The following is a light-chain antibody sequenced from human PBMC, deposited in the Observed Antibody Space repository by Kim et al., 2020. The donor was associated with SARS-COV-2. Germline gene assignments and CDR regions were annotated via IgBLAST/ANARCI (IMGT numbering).Light chain of an antibody. CDR3: QQYAHSPLT. V-gene: IGKV3-20*01. J-gene: IGKJ1*01. Sequence: PPGKRATPSARASQSVSRSDSAWYQQKPGQAPRLLIHGASNRATGIPERFSGSESGTDFTLTISGLDPEDFAVNYGQQYAHSPLTFGQGTKVDIK. CDR1: QSVSRSD. CDR2: GAS.